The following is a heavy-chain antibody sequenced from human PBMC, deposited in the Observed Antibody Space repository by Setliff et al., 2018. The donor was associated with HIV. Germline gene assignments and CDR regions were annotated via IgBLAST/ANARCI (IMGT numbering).Heavy chain of an antibody. J-gene: IGHJ3*02. V-gene: IGHV4-38-2*01. CDR3: ARPLTTSYYFWGDAFAI. Sequence: SETLSLTCAVSGYSISSGYYWGWIRQPPGKGLEWIGSIYHTGSTHYNRSLRSRVNISVDTSKNQFSLRLTSVTAADTAVYYCARPLTTSYYFWGDAFAIWGQGTMVTVSS. CDR2: IYHTGST. D-gene: IGHD3-10*02. CDR1: GYSISSGYY.